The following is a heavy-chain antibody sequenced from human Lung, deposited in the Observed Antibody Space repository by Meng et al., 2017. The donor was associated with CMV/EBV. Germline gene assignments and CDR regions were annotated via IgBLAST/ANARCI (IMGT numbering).Heavy chain of an antibody. Sequence: SXXVSXKASGGTFSSYAISWVRQAPGQGLEWMGGIIPIFGTANYAQKFQGRVTITTDESTSTAYMELSSLRSEDTAVYYCARGGSSSWSRRYNWFDPWGQGTLVTVSS. CDR1: GGTFSSYA. CDR3: ARGGSSSWSRRYNWFDP. D-gene: IGHD6-13*01. J-gene: IGHJ5*02. CDR2: IIPIFGTA. V-gene: IGHV1-69*05.